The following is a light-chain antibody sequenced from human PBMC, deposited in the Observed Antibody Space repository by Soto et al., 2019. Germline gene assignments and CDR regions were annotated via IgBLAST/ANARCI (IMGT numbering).Light chain of an antibody. CDR2: DAS. Sequence: TQSPSTLSLSPGERATLSCRASQRISSWLAWYQQRPGKAPKLLIYDASSLQSGVPSRFSGSGSGTEFTLTISSLQPDDFATYYCQQYNSYSEAFGQGTKVDIK. CDR3: QQYNSYSEA. J-gene: IGKJ1*01. V-gene: IGKV1-5*01. CDR1: QRISSW.